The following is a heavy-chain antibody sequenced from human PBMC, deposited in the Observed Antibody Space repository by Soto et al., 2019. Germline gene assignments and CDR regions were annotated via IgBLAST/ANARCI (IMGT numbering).Heavy chain of an antibody. V-gene: IGHV4-39*01. J-gene: IGHJ5*02. CDR1: GGSISSSRYY. D-gene: IGHD3-16*01. CDR2: IYYSGNF. Sequence: SETLSLTCTVSGGSISSSRYYWGWVRQPPGRGLEWIGSIYYSGNFHYNPSLRSPVTMSVDTSKNQFALRLSSVTAADTAVYYCARQAMSRSWHVFDPWGQGILVTVSS. CDR3: ARQAMSRSWHVFDP.